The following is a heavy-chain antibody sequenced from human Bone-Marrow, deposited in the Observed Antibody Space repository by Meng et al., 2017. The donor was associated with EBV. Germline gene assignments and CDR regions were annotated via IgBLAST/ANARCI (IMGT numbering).Heavy chain of an antibody. CDR3: ASTSGNLIYSDY. Sequence: QVRVQAAGPGLGKPSETLSLTCTVPGASGSSGSYYWNWIRQPPGKGLEWIGYIYYNGNTNYNPSLKSRVTISVDTSKNQFSLKLSSVTAADTAVYYCASTSGNLIYSDYWGQGTLVTVSS. V-gene: IGHV4-61*01. CDR1: GASGSSGSYY. J-gene: IGHJ4*02. D-gene: IGHD1-26*01. CDR2: IYYNGNT.